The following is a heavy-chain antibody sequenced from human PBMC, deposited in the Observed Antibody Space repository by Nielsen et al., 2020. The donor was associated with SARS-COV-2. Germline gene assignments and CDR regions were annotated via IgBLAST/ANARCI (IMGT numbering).Heavy chain of an antibody. J-gene: IGHJ6*02. D-gene: IGHD3-9*01. CDR3: ARDLRYYDILTGYYRSQYYYYYGMDV. CDR2: ISSSISYI. Sequence: GGSLRLSCAASGFTFSSYSMNWVRQAPGKGLEWVSSISSSISYIYYADSVKGRFTISRDNSKNTLYLQMNSLRAEDTAVYYCARDLRYYDILTGYYRSQYYYYYGMDVWGQGTTVTVSS. CDR1: GFTFSSYS. V-gene: IGHV3-21*01.